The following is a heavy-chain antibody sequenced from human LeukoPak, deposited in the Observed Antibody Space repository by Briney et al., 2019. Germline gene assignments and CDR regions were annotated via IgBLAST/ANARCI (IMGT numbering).Heavy chain of an antibody. CDR2: ISYDGSNK. CDR3: ARDPYQLLYFDY. V-gene: IGHV3-30*04. CDR1: GFTFSSYA. D-gene: IGHD2-2*02. J-gene: IGHJ4*02. Sequence: GGSLRVSCAASGFTFSSYAMHWVRQAPGKGLEWVAVISYDGSNKYYADSVKGRFTISRDNSKNTLYLQMNSLRAEDTAVYYCARDPYQLLYFDYWGQGTLVTVSS.